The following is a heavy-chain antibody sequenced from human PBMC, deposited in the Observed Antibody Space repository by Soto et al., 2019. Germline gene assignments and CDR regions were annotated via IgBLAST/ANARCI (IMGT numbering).Heavy chain of an antibody. J-gene: IGHJ4*02. V-gene: IGHV3-33*01. CDR3: ARPGYGYSYFDY. D-gene: IGHD5-18*01. CDR2: IWYDGSNK. CDR1: GFTFSSYG. Sequence: PGGSLRLSCAASGFTFSSYGMHWVRQAPGKGLEWVAVIWYDGSNKYYADSVKGRSTISRDNSKNTLYLQMNSLRAEDTAVYYCARPGYGYSYFDYWGQGTLVTVSS.